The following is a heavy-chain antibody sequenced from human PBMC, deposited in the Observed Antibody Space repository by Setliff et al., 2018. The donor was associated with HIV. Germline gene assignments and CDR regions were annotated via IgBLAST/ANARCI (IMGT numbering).Heavy chain of an antibody. V-gene: IGHV3-23*01. J-gene: IGHJ4*02. Sequence: GSLRLSCAASGFTFSSYTMTWVRQAPGKGLEWVSGISGSGGDTYYADSVKGRFTISRDNSKNTLYLQMNSLRADDTAVYYCAKGGSGNYDFWSGYYTGGSDYFDYWGQGTLVTVSS. D-gene: IGHD3-3*01. CDR3: AKGGSGNYDFWSGYYTGGSDYFDY. CDR2: ISGSGGDT. CDR1: GFTFSSYT.